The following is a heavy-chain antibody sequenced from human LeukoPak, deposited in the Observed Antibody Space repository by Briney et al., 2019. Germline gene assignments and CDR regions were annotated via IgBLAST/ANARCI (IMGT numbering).Heavy chain of an antibody. CDR2: IYYSGST. J-gene: IGHJ4*02. CDR1: GGSISSSSYY. Sequence: SETLSLTCTVSGGSISSSSYYWGWIRQPPGKGLEWIGSIYYSGSTYYNPSLKSRVTISVDTSKNQFSLKLSSVTAADTAVYYCARRKYSSSWHYFDYWGQGTLVIVSS. D-gene: IGHD6-13*01. CDR3: ARRKYSSSWHYFDY. V-gene: IGHV4-39*07.